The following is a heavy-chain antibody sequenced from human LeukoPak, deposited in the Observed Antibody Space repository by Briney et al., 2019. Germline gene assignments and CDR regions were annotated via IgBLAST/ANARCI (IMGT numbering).Heavy chain of an antibody. Sequence: GRSLRLSCAAAGFTFSSYWMSWVRQAPGKGLEWVANIKHDGSEKYYVDSVKGRFTISRGNAKNSLYLQMNSLRAEDTAVYYCARSPPYSGSSSDFDYWGQGTLVTVSS. V-gene: IGHV3-7*01. J-gene: IGHJ4*02. CDR3: ARSPPYSGSSSDFDY. CDR1: GFTFSSYW. CDR2: IKHDGSEK. D-gene: IGHD1-26*01.